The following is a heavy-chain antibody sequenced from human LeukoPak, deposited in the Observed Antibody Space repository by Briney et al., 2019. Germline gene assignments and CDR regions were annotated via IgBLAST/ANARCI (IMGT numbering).Heavy chain of an antibody. D-gene: IGHD6-19*01. CDR2: ISSTSSYI. J-gene: IGHJ4*02. Sequence: GGSLRLSCTASGFTFSGYSMNWVRQAPGKGLEWVASISSTSSYIYYADSMKGRFTTSRDNAKNSLYLQMSSLRAEDTAVYYCARVEAWQWLARLDPSPFDHWGQGTLVTVSS. V-gene: IGHV3-21*06. CDR3: ARVEAWQWLARLDPSPFDH. CDR1: GFTFSGYS.